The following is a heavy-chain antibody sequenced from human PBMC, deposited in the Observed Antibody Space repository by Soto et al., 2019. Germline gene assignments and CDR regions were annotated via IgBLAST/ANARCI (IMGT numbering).Heavy chain of an antibody. Sequence: EVQLVESGGDLVQPGGSLRLSCVASGSTFSSYEMNWVRQAPGKGLEWVSYISTSGRTIHYADSVRGRFTISRDNARNSLELQMNALRAEDTAIYYRARNTGDYEVYWGQGTLVTVSS. V-gene: IGHV3-48*03. CDR3: ARNTGDYEVY. D-gene: IGHD4-17*01. CDR1: GSTFSSYE. CDR2: ISTSGRTI. J-gene: IGHJ4*02.